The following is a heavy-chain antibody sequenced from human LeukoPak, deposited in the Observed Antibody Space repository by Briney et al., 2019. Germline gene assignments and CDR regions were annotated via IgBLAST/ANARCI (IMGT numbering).Heavy chain of an antibody. V-gene: IGHV4-34*01. D-gene: IGHD6-19*01. J-gene: IGHJ2*01. Sequence: PSETLSLTCAVYGGSFSGYYWFCIRQPPGKGLEWIGEINHSGSTNYNPSLKSRVTISVDTSKNQFSLRLSSVTAADTAVYYCARVLEGSSGQHWYFDLWGRGTLVTVSS. CDR1: GGSFSGYY. CDR3: ARVLEGSSGQHWYFDL. CDR2: INHSGST.